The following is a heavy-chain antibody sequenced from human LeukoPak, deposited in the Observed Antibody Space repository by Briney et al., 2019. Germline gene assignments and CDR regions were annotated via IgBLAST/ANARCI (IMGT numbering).Heavy chain of an antibody. CDR3: ARSRLGWLHQPIDY. CDR2: INHSGST. CDR1: GGSFSGYY. V-gene: IGHV4-34*01. D-gene: IGHD5-24*01. Sequence: SGTLSLTCAVYGGSFSGYYWSWIRQPPGKGLEWIGEINHSGSTNYNPSLKSRVTISVDTSKNQFSLKLSSVTAADTAVYYCARSRLGWLHQPIDYWGQGTLVTVSS. J-gene: IGHJ4*02.